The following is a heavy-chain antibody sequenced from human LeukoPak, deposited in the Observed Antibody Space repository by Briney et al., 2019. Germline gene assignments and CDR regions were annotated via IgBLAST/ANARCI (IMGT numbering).Heavy chain of an antibody. CDR3: ARHKGVTYAMDV. CDR2: INYSGST. CDR1: GGSISSSSYY. D-gene: IGHD3-10*01. J-gene: IGHJ6*02. V-gene: IGHV4-39*01. Sequence: SETLSLTCTVSGGSISSSSYYWGWIRQPPGKGLEWIGSINYSGSTYYNPSLKSRVTISVDTSKNQFSLKLSSVTAADTAVYYCARHKGVTYAMDVWGQGTTVTVSS.